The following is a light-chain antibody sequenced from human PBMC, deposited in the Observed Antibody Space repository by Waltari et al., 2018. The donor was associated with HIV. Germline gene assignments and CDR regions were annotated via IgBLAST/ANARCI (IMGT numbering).Light chain of an antibody. Sequence: ETVMTQSPATLSVSPGERATLSCRASQSVGSNLAWYQQQPGQAPRLLIYGASTRATGIPARFSGSRSGTEFTLTISSLQSEDFAVYYCQQYNNWPPLTFGGGTKVEIK. CDR3: QQYNNWPPLT. V-gene: IGKV3-15*01. CDR1: QSVGSN. J-gene: IGKJ4*01. CDR2: GAS.